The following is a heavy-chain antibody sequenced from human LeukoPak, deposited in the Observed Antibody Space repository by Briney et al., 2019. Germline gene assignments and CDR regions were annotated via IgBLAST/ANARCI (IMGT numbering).Heavy chain of an antibody. V-gene: IGHV4-4*07. CDR3: AREIKTYYYGSGSYYYFDY. CDR2: IYTSGST. Sequence: MASETLSLTCTVSGGSINSYYWSWPRQPAERGLEWIGRIYTSGSTNYNPSLKSRVTMSVDTSKNQFSLKLSSVTAADTAVYYCAREIKTYYYGSGSYYYFDYWGQGTLVTVSS. D-gene: IGHD3-10*01. J-gene: IGHJ4*02. CDR1: GGSINSYY.